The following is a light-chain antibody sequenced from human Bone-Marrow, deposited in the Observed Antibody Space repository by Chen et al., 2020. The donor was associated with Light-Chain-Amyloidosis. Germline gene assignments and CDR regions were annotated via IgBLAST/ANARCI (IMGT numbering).Light chain of an antibody. CDR3: MQTLQPLRT. Sequence: IVMTLYPLSLAVIPGESDSISCTSNQSLMQNNGYSFLDWYLQKPGQSPQLLIYLASDRASGVPDRFSGSGSGKDFTLKITSVEADDVGVYFCMQTLQPLRTFGQGTKLEI. J-gene: IGKJ2*01. V-gene: IGKV2-28*01. CDR1: QSLMQNNGYSF. CDR2: LAS.